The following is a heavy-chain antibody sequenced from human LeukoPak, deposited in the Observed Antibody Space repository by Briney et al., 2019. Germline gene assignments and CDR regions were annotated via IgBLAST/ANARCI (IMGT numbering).Heavy chain of an antibody. V-gene: IGHV3-7*04. CDR3: ASDREYYYGSGSFDY. D-gene: IGHD3-10*01. CDR1: GFTFSSYW. Sequence: GGSLRLSCAASGFTFSSYWMSWVRQAPGKGLEWVANIKRDGSEKYYVDSVKGRFTISRDNAKNSLYLQMNSLRAEDTAVYYCASDREYYYGSGSFDYWGQGTLVTVSS. J-gene: IGHJ4*02. CDR2: IKRDGSEK.